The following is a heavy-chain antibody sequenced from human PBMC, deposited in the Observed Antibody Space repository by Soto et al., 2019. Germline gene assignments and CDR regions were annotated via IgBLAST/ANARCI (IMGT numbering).Heavy chain of an antibody. Sequence: GGSLRLSCAASGFAFSNYEMNWVRQAPGKGLEWVSYISLSGSTIYYADSVEGRFTISRDDAKNSLYLQMDSLRADDTAVYYCARESFSASPNFFDYWGQGTLVTVSS. J-gene: IGHJ4*02. CDR1: GFAFSNYE. CDR2: ISLSGSTI. D-gene: IGHD3-3*02. CDR3: ARESFSASPNFFDY. V-gene: IGHV3-48*03.